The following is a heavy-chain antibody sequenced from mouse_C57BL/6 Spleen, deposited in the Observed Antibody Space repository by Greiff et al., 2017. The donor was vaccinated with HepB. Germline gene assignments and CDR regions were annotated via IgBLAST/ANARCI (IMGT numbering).Heavy chain of an antibody. D-gene: IGHD1-1*01. J-gene: IGHJ2*01. CDR1: GFTFSSYG. V-gene: IGHV5-6*01. Sequence: EVQGVESGGDLVKPGGSLKLSCAASGFTFSSYGMSWVRQTPDKRLEWVATISSGGSYTYYPDSVKGRFTISRDNAKNTLYLQMSSLKSEDTAMYYCATSTVVATVDYWGQGTTLTVSS. CDR3: ATSTVVATVDY. CDR2: ISSGGSYT.